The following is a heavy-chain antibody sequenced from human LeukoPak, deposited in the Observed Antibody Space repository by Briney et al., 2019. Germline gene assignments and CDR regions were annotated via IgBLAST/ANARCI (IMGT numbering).Heavy chain of an antibody. J-gene: IGHJ6*02. V-gene: IGHV3-21*04. CDR1: GFTFSSFS. CDR3: ARDPDCSGGSCYSDYYYGMDV. CDR2: TSSSSAYT. Sequence: GGSLRLSCAASGFTFSSFSMIWVRQAPGKGLEWVSSTSSSSAYTFYAESGKGRFTISRDNAKNSLFLQMNSLRAEDTAMYYCARDPDCSGGSCYSDYYYGMDVWGQGTTVTVSS. D-gene: IGHD2-15*01.